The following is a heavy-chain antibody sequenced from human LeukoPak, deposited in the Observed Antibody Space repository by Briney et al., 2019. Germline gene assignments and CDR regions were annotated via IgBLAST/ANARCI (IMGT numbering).Heavy chain of an antibody. CDR1: GGSFSGYY. Sequence: SETLSLTCAAYGGSFSGYYWSWIRQPPGKGLEWIGEINHSGSTNYNPSLKSRVTISVDTSKNQFSLKLSSVTAADTAVYYCARAGGYSYGYVGYWGQGTLVTVSS. D-gene: IGHD5-18*01. J-gene: IGHJ4*02. CDR2: INHSGST. V-gene: IGHV4-34*01. CDR3: ARAGGYSYGYVGY.